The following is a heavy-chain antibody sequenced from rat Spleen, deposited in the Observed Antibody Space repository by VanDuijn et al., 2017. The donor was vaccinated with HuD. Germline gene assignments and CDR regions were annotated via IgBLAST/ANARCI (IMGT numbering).Heavy chain of an antibody. Sequence: EVQLVESGGGLVQPGRSLKLSCVASGFTFNKYWMTWIRQAPGKGLEWIASITNTGGRTYYPDSVKGRFTISRDSAKSTLYLQMNSLRSEDTATYYCATDGYYDGTYYSVYVMDAGSQGASVTVSS. V-gene: IGHV5-31*01. CDR3: ATDGYYDGTYYSVYVMDA. CDR2: ITNTGGRT. J-gene: IGHJ4*01. D-gene: IGHD1-12*02. CDR1: GFTFNKYW.